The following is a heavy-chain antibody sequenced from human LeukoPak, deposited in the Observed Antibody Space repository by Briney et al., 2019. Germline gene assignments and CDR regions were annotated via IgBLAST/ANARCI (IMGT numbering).Heavy chain of an antibody. CDR1: GFTFSSYA. D-gene: IGHD3-3*01. Sequence: GGSLRLSCAASGFTFSSYAMSWVRQAPGKGLEWVSAISGSGGSTYYADSAKGRFTISRDNSKNTLYLQMNSLRAEDTAVYYCAKDLTYYDFWSVDAFDIWGQGTMVTVSS. CDR3: AKDLTYYDFWSVDAFDI. J-gene: IGHJ3*02. V-gene: IGHV3-23*01. CDR2: ISGSGGST.